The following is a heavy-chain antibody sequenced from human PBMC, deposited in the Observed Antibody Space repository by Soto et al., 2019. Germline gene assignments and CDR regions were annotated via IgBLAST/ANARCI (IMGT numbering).Heavy chain of an antibody. CDR2: IYPGDSDT. D-gene: IGHD2-2*01. V-gene: IGHV5-51*01. CDR1: GYSFTSYW. CDR3: ARQKLEYQLLSPYYYYGMDV. Sequence: PGESLKISCKGSGYSFTSYWIGWVRQIPGKGLEWMGIIYPGDSDTRYSPSFQGQVTISADKSISTAYLQWSSLKASDTAMYYCARQKLEYQLLSPYYYYGMDVWGQGTTVTVSS. J-gene: IGHJ6*02.